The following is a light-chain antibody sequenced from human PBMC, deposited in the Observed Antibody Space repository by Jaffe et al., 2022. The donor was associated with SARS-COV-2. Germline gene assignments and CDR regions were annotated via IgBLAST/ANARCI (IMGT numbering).Light chain of an antibody. V-gene: IGKV4-1*01. CDR1: QSLLYSSNNKNS. CDR3: QQYYSFPLT. CDR2: WAS. Sequence: DIVMTQSPDSLAVSLGERATINCKSSQSLLYSSNNKNSLAWYQQKPGQPPKLLIYWASTRESGIPDRFSGSGSGTDFTLTISSLQAEDVAIYYCQQYYSFPLTFGGGTKVEIK. J-gene: IGKJ4*01.